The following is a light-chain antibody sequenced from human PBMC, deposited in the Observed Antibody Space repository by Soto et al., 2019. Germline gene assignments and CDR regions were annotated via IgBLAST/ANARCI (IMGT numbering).Light chain of an antibody. CDR3: QAWGTDMGV. V-gene: IGLV4-69*02. CDR1: SGHSNYA. Sequence: QPVLTQSPSASASLGASVNLTCTRSSGHSNYAIAWHQQQPQKGPRYLMKVNTDGSHFKGDGIPDRVSGSSSGAERYLTISRLQAEDEAYYYCQAWGTDMGVFGGGTKVTVL. CDR2: VNTDGSH. J-gene: IGLJ2*01.